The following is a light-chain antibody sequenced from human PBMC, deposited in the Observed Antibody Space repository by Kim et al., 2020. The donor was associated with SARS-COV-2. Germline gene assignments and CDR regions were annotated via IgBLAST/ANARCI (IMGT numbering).Light chain of an antibody. J-gene: IGLJ2*01. CDR3: QAWDSSTAAV. CDR1: KLGDKY. CDR2: KDS. Sequence: VSPGQTAIITCSGDKLGDKYACWYQQKPRQSPVLVIYKDSKRPSGIPERFSGSNSGNTATLTISGTQAMDEADYYCQAWDSSTAAVFGGGTQLTVL. V-gene: IGLV3-1*01.